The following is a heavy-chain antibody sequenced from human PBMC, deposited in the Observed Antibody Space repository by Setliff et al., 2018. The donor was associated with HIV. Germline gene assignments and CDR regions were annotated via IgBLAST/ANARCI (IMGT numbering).Heavy chain of an antibody. J-gene: IGHJ6*03. V-gene: IGHV5-10-1*01. Sequence: PGESLKISCEGSGYTFSNFWISWVRQMPGKGLGWMGRLDPRDSYTDYSPSFQGHVTISGDKSSSTAYLQWSSLKASDTATYYCARLLRRPHDFFYMDVWGKGTTVTV. CDR3: ARLLRRPHDFFYMDV. CDR2: LDPRDSYT. D-gene: IGHD2-15*01. CDR1: GYTFSNFW.